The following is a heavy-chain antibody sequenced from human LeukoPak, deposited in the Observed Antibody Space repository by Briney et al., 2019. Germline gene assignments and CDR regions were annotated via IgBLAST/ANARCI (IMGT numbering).Heavy chain of an antibody. CDR2: IYYSGST. V-gene: IGHV4-39*01. Sequence: PSETLSLTCTVSGGSISSSSYYWGWIRQPPGKGLEWIGSIYYSGSTYYNPSLKSRVTISVDTSKNQFSLKLSSVTAADTAVYYCARIRDAYYYYYMDVWGKGTTVTVSS. J-gene: IGHJ6*03. CDR1: GGSISSSSYY. CDR3: ARIRDAYYYYYMDV.